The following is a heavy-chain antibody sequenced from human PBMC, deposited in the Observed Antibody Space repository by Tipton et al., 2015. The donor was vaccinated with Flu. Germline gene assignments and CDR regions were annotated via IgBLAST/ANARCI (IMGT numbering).Heavy chain of an antibody. Sequence: QLVQSGAEVKKPGASVKVSCQASGYIFTNYYIHWVRQAPGQGLEWMGWINPSDGVTKYSQKFQGRVTMTGDTSISAGYLDLTRLRSDDTAVYFCARLSIPVAGVAPYGMDVWGQGTTVTVSS. CDR1: GYIFTNYY. J-gene: IGHJ6*02. V-gene: IGHV1-2*02. CDR2: INPSDGVT. CDR3: ARLSIPVAGVAPYGMDV. D-gene: IGHD6-19*01.